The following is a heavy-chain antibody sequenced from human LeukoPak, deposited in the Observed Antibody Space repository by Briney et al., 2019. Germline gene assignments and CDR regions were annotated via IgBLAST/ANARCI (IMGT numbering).Heavy chain of an antibody. CDR3: ARHDNYSRAFDI. Sequence: SETLSLTCAVYGGSFSGYYWSWIRQPPGKGLEWIGEISHSGSTNYNPSLKSRVTISVDTSKNQFSLKLSSVTAADAAVYYCARHDNYSRAFDIWGQGTMVTVSS. J-gene: IGHJ3*02. CDR1: GGSFSGYY. D-gene: IGHD4-11*01. CDR2: ISHSGST. V-gene: IGHV4-34*01.